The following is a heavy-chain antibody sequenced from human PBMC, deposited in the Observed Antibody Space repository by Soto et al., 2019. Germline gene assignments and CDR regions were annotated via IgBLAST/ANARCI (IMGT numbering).Heavy chain of an antibody. CDR2: ISGSGGST. D-gene: IGHD3-3*01. Sequence: EVQLLESGGGLVQPGGSLRLSCAASGFTFSSYAMSWVRQAPGKGLEWVSSISGSGGSTYYAASVKGRFTISRDNSKSTLYLQMNSLRADDTAVYYCAKNWNYDLWRGYPVRFDYWGQGTLVTVSS. V-gene: IGHV3-23*01. J-gene: IGHJ4*02. CDR1: GFTFSSYA. CDR3: AKNWNYDLWRGYPVRFDY.